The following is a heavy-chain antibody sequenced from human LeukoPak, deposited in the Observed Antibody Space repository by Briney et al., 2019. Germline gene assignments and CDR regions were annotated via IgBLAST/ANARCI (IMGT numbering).Heavy chain of an antibody. D-gene: IGHD3-10*01. Sequence: GGSLRLSCAASGFTFSSYSMNWVRQAPGKGLEWVSSISSSSSYIYYADSVKGRFTISRDNAKNSLYLQMNSLRAEDTAVYYCARVSYGSGSYKMGRTFDYWGQGTLVTVSS. CDR1: GFTFSSYS. J-gene: IGHJ4*02. CDR2: ISSSSSYI. CDR3: ARVSYGSGSYKMGRTFDY. V-gene: IGHV3-21*01.